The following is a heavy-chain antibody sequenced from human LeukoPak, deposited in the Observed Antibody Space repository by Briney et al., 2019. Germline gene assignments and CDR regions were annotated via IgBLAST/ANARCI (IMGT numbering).Heavy chain of an antibody. J-gene: IGHJ5*02. CDR1: GYSISSGYY. V-gene: IGHV4-38-2*01. CDR3: AREVGYCSRTSCLDWFDP. Sequence: PSETLSLTCAVSGYSISSGYYWGWIRQPPGKGLEWIGNIYQSGSTFHNPSLKSRATISLDTSKNQFSLKLRSVTAADTAVYYCAREVGYCSRTSCLDWFDPWGQGTLDTVSS. D-gene: IGHD2-2*01. CDR2: IYQSGST.